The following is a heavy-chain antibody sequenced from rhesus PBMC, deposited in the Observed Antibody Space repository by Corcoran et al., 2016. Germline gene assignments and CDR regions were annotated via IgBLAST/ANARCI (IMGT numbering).Heavy chain of an antibody. V-gene: IGHV3-110*02. D-gene: IGHD3-34*01. Sequence: EVQLVESGGGLVQPGGSLRLSCAASGFTFSDHYMDWVRQAPGKGLEWVSSISSGMGSTTWYPYSVKGRLTISRANAKNTGYLQMNSLRAEDTAVYYCARHPYWGWGYFDYWGQGVLVTVSS. CDR3: ARHPYWGWGYFDY. CDR1: GFTFSDHY. CDR2: ISSGMGSTT. J-gene: IGHJ4*01.